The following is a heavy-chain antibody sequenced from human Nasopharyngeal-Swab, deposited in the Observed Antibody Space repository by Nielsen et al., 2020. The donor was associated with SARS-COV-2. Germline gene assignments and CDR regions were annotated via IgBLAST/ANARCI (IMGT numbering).Heavy chain of an antibody. V-gene: IGHV1-3*01. Sequence: ALVKVSCKASGYTFIDFSVHWVRQAPGQRLEWMGRINPDNGYTKYSQMFQDRVTMTRDTSTSTVFMDLSSLRSEDTAVYYCARRGRCSGSSCDMDVWGQGTTVTVSS. D-gene: IGHD2-2*01. CDR2: INPDNGYT. J-gene: IGHJ6*02. CDR3: ARRGRCSGSSCDMDV. CDR1: GYTFIDFS.